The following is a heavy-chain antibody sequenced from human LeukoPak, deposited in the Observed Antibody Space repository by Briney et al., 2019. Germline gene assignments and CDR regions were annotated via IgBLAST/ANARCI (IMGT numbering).Heavy chain of an antibody. V-gene: IGHV1-69*13. J-gene: IGHJ3*02. CDR2: IIPIFGTA. CDR1: GGTFNSYA. CDR3: ARDPLGTTAAFDI. D-gene: IGHD1-1*01. Sequence: SVTVSCKASGGTFNSYAISWVRQAPGQGLEWMGGIIPIFGTANYAQKFQGRVTITADESTSTAYMELSSLRSEDTAVYYCARDPLGTTAAFDIWGQGTMVTVSS.